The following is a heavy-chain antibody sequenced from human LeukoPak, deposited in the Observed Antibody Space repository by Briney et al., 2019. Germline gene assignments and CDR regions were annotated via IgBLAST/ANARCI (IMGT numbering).Heavy chain of an antibody. V-gene: IGHV4-38-2*01. D-gene: IGHD1-26*01. CDR3: ARHSRVIVGAICAFDF. CDR2: IHHSGTI. Sequence: SETLSLTCAVSGYPIYSDYFWAWMRQPPGEGLEWIGSIHHSGTIYYNPSLKSRVTISVGTSENHFSLKLSSVTAADTALYYCARHSRVIVGAICAFDFWGQGTKVTVSS. CDR1: GYPIYSDYF. J-gene: IGHJ3*01.